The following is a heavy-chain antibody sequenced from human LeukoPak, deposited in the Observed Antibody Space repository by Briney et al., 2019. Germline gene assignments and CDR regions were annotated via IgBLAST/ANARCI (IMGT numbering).Heavy chain of an antibody. CDR2: TYPGGSDT. V-gene: IGHV5-51*01. CDR3: ARLYCSGSTCYMGVDY. J-gene: IGHJ4*02. Sequence: GESLKISCKGSGYSFTSYWIAWVRQMPAKVLEWMGITYPGGSDTRYSPSFQGQVTISVDKSINTAYLQWSSLKASDTAMYYCARLYCSGSTCYMGVDYWGQGTLVTVSS. D-gene: IGHD2-15*01. CDR1: GYSFTSYW.